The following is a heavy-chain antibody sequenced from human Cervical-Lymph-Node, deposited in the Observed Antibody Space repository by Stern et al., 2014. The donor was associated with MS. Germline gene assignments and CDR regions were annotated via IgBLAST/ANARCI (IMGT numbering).Heavy chain of an antibody. CDR1: GISLSTTAAG. CDR3: AHKKLGIGDDYFDF. Sequence: QVTLKESGPTLVKPTQNLTLTCSFSGISLSTTAAGLGWIRQPPGKALEWLALIYWLDSKRCRPASQNSLIITMDTSKDQVVLRMTNMDPVDTATYYCAHKKLGIGDDYFDFWGQGIQIIVSS. J-gene: IGHJ4*01. D-gene: IGHD3-10*01. CDR2: IYWLDSK. V-gene: IGHV2-5*09.